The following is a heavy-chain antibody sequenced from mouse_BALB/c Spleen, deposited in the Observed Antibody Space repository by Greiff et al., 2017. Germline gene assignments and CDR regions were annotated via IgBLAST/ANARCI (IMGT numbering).Heavy chain of an antibody. Sequence: DVHLVESGPGLVKPSQSLSLTCTVTGYSITSDYAWNWIRQFPGNKLEWMGYISYSGSTSYNPSLKSRISITRDTSKNQFFLQLNSVTTEDTATYYCAIGYGSSYGAMDYWGQGTSVTVSS. CDR3: AIGYGSSYGAMDY. CDR1: GYSITSDYA. CDR2: ISYSGST. V-gene: IGHV3-2*02. J-gene: IGHJ4*01. D-gene: IGHD1-1*01.